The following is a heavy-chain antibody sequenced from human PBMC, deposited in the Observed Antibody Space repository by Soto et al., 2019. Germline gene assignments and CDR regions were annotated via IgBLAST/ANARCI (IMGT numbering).Heavy chain of an antibody. J-gene: IGHJ4*02. Sequence: GASVKVSCKASGGTFSSYAISWVRQAPGQGLEWMGGIIPIFGTANYAQKFQGRVTITADESTSTAYMELSSLRSEDTAVYYCARVLSYGDCYCFDYWGQGTLVTVSS. CDR3: ARVLSYGDCYCFDY. D-gene: IGHD2-21*02. CDR1: GGTFSSYA. V-gene: IGHV1-69*13. CDR2: IIPIFGTA.